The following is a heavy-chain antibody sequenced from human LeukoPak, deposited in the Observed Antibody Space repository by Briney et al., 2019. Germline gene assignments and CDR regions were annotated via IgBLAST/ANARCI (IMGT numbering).Heavy chain of an antibody. CDR3: AREAWHNWNDFDY. V-gene: IGHV1-3*01. J-gene: IGHJ4*02. Sequence: GASVKVSCKASGYTFTSYAMHWVRQAPGQRLEWMGWINAGNGNTKYSQKFQGRVTITRDTSASTAYMELSSLRSEDTAVYYCAREAWHNWNDFDYWGQGTLVTVSS. D-gene: IGHD1-1*01. CDR1: GYTFTSYA. CDR2: INAGNGNT.